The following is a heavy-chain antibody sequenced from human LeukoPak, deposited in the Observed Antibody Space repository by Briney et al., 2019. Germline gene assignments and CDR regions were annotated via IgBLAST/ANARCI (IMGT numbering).Heavy chain of an antibody. Sequence: SETLSLTCTVSGGSISSYYWSWIRQPAGKGLEWVGRIYTSGSTNYNPSLKSRVTMSVDTSKNQFSLKLSSVTAADTAVYYCARGSYYYYDSSGLPDDAFDIWGQGTMVTVSS. CDR3: ARGSYYYYDSSGLPDDAFDI. J-gene: IGHJ3*02. CDR1: GGSISSYY. D-gene: IGHD3-22*01. V-gene: IGHV4-4*07. CDR2: IYTSGST.